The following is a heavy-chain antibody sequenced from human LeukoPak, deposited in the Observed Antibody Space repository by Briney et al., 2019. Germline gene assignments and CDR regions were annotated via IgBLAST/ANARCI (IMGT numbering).Heavy chain of an antibody. D-gene: IGHD5-18*01. V-gene: IGHV1-8*02. CDR2: LNPGSGYT. Sequence: ASVEVSCKASGYTFTNYDINWVRQATGQGLEWMGWLNPGSGYTGFAQKFQGRVTITRDTSISTAYMEVTSLRSEDTAVYFCARGYINGPYYFDSWGQGTLVTVSS. CDR1: GYTFTNYD. J-gene: IGHJ4*02. CDR3: ARGYINGPYYFDS.